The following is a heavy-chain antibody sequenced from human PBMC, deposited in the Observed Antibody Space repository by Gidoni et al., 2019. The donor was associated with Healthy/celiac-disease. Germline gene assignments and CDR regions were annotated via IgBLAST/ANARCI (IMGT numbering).Heavy chain of an antibody. CDR3: AKGRIVVVPAAMSYFDY. Sequence: EVQLLESGGGLVQPGGSLRLSCAASGFTFSSYAMSWVRQAPGKGLEWVSAISGSGGSTYYADSVKGRFTISRDNSKNTLYLQMNSLRAEDTAVYYCAKGRIVVVPAAMSYFDYWGQGTLVTVSS. CDR2: ISGSGGST. D-gene: IGHD2-2*01. CDR1: GFTFSSYA. J-gene: IGHJ4*02. V-gene: IGHV3-23*01.